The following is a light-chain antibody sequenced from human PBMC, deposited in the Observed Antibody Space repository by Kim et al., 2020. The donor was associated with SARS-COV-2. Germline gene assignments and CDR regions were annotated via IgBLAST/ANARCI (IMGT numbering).Light chain of an antibody. CDR1: SSDVGGSNY. V-gene: IGLV2-14*01. J-gene: IGLJ1*01. Sequence: QSALTQPASVSGSPGQSIAISCTGTSSDVGGSNYVSWCQQHPGTAPKLIIYDVNKRPSGVSNRLSGSKSGNTASLTISGLRAEDEADYYCNSYVTSGTHVFGTGTKVTVL. CDR3: NSYVTSGTHV. CDR2: DVN.